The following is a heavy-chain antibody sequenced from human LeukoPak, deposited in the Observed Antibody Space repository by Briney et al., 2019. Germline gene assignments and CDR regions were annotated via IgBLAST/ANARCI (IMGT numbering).Heavy chain of an antibody. CDR2: IKQDGSEK. CDR1: GFTFSSYW. CDR3: ARGYSGTYSVDS. Sequence: GGSLRLSCAASGFTFSSYWMSWVRQAPGKGLEWVANIKQDGSEKFYVDSVKGRFTISRDNDKNTLFLQMNSLRDEDTAIYYCARGYSGTYSVDSWGQGTLVTVSS. J-gene: IGHJ4*02. V-gene: IGHV3-7*02. D-gene: IGHD1-26*01.